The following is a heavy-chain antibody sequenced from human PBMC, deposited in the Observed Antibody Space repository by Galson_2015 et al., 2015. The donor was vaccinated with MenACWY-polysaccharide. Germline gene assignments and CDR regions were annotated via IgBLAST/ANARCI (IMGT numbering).Heavy chain of an antibody. Sequence: SVKVSCKASGYTFTGYYMHWVRQAPGQGLEWMGRINPNSGGTNYAQKFQGRVTMTRDTSISTAYMELSRLRSDDTAVYYCAGERWEFSNWFDPWGQGTPVTVSS. V-gene: IGHV1-2*06. CDR2: INPNSGGT. J-gene: IGHJ5*02. CDR1: GYTFTGYY. D-gene: IGHD1-26*01. CDR3: AGERWEFSNWFDP.